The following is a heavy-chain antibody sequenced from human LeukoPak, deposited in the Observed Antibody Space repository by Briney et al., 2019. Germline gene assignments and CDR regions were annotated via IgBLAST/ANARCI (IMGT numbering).Heavy chain of an antibody. CDR2: ISYSGST. Sequence: SETLSLTCTVSGGSITTYYWSWIRQPPGRGLEWIGYISYSGSTNYNPSLKSRVTISVDTSKNQFSLELSSVTAADTAVYYCAGVGFGNTPHPIDYWGQGTLVTVSS. CDR3: AGVGFGNTPHPIDY. D-gene: IGHD4-23*01. J-gene: IGHJ4*02. V-gene: IGHV4-59*01. CDR1: GGSITTYY.